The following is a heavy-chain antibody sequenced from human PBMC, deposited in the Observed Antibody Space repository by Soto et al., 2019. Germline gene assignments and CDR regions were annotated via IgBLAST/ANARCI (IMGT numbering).Heavy chain of an antibody. V-gene: IGHV1-46*01. Sequence: ASVKVSCKASGYTFTSYYMHWVRQAPGQGLERMGIINPSGGSTSYAQKFQGRVTMTRDPSTSTVYMELSSPSSEDTAVYYCARDLSVPLFWRYCGGDCYPSLGVIVDYWGQGTLVTVSS. D-gene: IGHD2-21*02. CDR2: INPSGGST. J-gene: IGHJ4*02. CDR3: ARDLSVPLFWRYCGGDCYPSLGVIVDY. CDR1: GYTFTSYY.